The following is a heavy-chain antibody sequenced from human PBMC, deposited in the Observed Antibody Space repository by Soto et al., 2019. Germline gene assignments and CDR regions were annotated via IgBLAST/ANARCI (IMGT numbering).Heavy chain of an antibody. CDR1: GGSISSYY. V-gene: IGHV4-4*07. Sequence: ASETLSLTCTVSGGSISSYYWSWIRQPAGKGLEWIGRIYTSGSTNYNPSLKSRVTMSVDTSKNQFSLKLSSVTAADTAVYYCARDKYSSSYNWFDPWGQGTLVTVS. CDR3: ARDKYSSSYNWFDP. D-gene: IGHD6-13*01. J-gene: IGHJ5*02. CDR2: IYTSGST.